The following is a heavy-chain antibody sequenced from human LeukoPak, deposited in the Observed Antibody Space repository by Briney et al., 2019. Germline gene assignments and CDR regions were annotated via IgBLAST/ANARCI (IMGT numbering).Heavy chain of an antibody. V-gene: IGHV1-2*02. CDR2: INPNSGAT. D-gene: IGHD1-1*01. Sequence: GASVKVSFKASGYTFTDYYIHWVRQAPGQGLEWMGWINPNSGATKYAQKFQGGVTMTRDTSISTAYMDLSRLTSDDTAVYYCARQKWNDLSFDYWGQGTLVTDSS. CDR1: GYTFTDYY. CDR3: ARQKWNDLSFDY. J-gene: IGHJ4*02.